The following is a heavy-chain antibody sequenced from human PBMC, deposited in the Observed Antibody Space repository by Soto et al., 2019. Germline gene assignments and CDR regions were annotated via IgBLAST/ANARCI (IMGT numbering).Heavy chain of an antibody. J-gene: IGHJ4*02. CDR2: ISSSSSTI. CDR3: ASHRRGDYGVTGY. CDR1: GFTFSSYS. D-gene: IGHD4-17*01. Sequence: EVQLVESGGGLVQPGGSLRLSCAASGFTFSSYSMNWVRQAPGKGLEWVSYISSSSSTIYYADSVKGRFTISRDNAKTSLYLQMNSLRAEDTAVYYCASHRRGDYGVTGYWGQGTLVTVSS. V-gene: IGHV3-48*01.